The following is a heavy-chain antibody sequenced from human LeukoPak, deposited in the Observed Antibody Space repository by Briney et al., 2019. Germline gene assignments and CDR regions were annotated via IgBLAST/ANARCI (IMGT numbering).Heavy chain of an antibody. V-gene: IGHV1-46*01. CDR2: INPGDGGT. CDR1: GYTFTGHY. Sequence: GSVKVSCKTSGYTFTGHYVHWVRQAPGQGLEWMAMINPGDGGTIFAHRFQARVTVSQDTSTSTVYMEMNDLKSDDTAMYYCGRGVGHWFDPWGQGTLVTVSS. CDR3: GRGVGHWFDP. J-gene: IGHJ5*02.